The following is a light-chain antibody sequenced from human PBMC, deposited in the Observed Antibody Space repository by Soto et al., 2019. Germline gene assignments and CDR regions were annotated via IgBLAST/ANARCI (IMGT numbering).Light chain of an antibody. CDR2: GAS. CDR1: QSVSSN. J-gene: IGKJ1*01. CDR3: QQYNSWPET. V-gene: IGKV3-15*01. Sequence: EIVLTQSPATLSLSPGERATLSCRASQSVSSNLAWYKQKPGQAPRVIIYGASTRATGIPARFSGSGSGTDFTLTISSLETEDLAVYYCQQYNSWPETFGQGTKVDIK.